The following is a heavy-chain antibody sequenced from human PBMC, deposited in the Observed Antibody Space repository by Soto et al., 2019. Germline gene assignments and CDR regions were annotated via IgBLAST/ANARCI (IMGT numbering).Heavy chain of an antibody. D-gene: IGHD2-21*02. CDR3: ARDLWGYCGTDCYPLDV. Sequence: SETRCLTCTVSGGSMRGYDWSWSRQPPGKGLEWIGYMYNTGSTVYNPSFKSRVTISVDTSKNQFSLKLNSVTAADTAVYYCARDLWGYCGTDCYPLDVWGQGTTVT. CDR1: GGSMRGYD. V-gene: IGHV4-59*01. J-gene: IGHJ6*02. CDR2: MYNTGST.